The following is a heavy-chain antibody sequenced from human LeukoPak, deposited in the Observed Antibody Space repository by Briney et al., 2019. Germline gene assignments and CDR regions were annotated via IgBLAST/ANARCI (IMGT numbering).Heavy chain of an antibody. CDR2: IYYSGST. V-gene: IGHV4-59*05. CDR3: AREIQLWFKPTFDY. D-gene: IGHD5-18*01. J-gene: IGHJ4*02. Sequence: SETLSLTCTVSGGSISSYYCSWIRQPPGKGLEWIGSIYYSGSTYYNPSLKSRVTISVDTSKNQFSLKLSSVTAADTAVYYCAREIQLWFKPTFDYWGQGTLVTVSS. CDR1: GGSISSYY.